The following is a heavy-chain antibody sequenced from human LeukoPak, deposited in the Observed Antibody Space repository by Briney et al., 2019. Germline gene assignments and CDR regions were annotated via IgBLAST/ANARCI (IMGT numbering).Heavy chain of an antibody. CDR3: AWSSGYYLYFQH. Sequence: PRGSLRLSCAASGFTFSSYAMSWVRQAPGKGLEWVSAISGSGGSTYYADSVKGRFTISRDNSKNTLYLQMNSLRAEDTAVYYCAWSSGYYLYFQHWGQGTLVTVSS. D-gene: IGHD3-22*01. CDR1: GFTFSSYA. CDR2: ISGSGGST. J-gene: IGHJ1*01. V-gene: IGHV3-23*01.